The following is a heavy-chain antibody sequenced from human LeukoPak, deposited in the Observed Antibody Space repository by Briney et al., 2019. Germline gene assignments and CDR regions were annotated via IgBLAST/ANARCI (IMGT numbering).Heavy chain of an antibody. CDR1: GFTFSSYA. D-gene: IGHD3-10*01. Sequence: GGSLRLSCAASGFTFSSYAMHWVRQASGKGLEWVAGIMWRSGSTGYGDSVKGRFTISRDNAKKSLYLQVNGLRVEDTAFYYCTKDLTPGGADVWGQGTTVTVSS. V-gene: IGHV3-9*01. J-gene: IGHJ6*02. CDR3: TKDLTPGGADV. CDR2: IMWRSGST.